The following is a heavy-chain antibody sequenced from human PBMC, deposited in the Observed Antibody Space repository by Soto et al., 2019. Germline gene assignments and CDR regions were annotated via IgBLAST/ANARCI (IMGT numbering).Heavy chain of an antibody. D-gene: IGHD1-1*01. Sequence: QVQLVQSGAEVKKPGSSVKVSCKATGVTFSSCTISWVRQAPGQGLEWMGRIIPILGIANYAQKFQGRVTITADKSTSTAFMELSSLRSEDTAVYYCARELEENDGGTGLLWGQGTLVTVSS. CDR3: ARELEENDGGTGLL. CDR1: GVTFSSCT. V-gene: IGHV1-69*08. CDR2: IIPILGIA. J-gene: IGHJ4*02.